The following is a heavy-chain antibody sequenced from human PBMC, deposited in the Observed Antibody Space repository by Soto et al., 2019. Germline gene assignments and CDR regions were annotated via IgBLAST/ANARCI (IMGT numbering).Heavy chain of an antibody. V-gene: IGHV6-1*01. CDR1: VDSVSSNSAA. Sequence: QVQLQQSGPGLVKPSQTLSLTCDISVDSVSSNSAAWNWIRQAPSRGLEWLGRTSYRSKWYNDYAVSVKSRINVNPDTSKKQFSLQLNSLPPEDTALYYCASSYRSGFWFDYWGQGNLVTVYS. D-gene: IGHD3-22*01. J-gene: IGHJ4*02. CDR2: TSYRSKWYN. CDR3: ASSYRSGFWFDY.